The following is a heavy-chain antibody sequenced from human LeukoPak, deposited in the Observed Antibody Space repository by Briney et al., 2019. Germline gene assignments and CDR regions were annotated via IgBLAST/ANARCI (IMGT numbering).Heavy chain of an antibody. V-gene: IGHV3-23*01. J-gene: IGHJ4*02. CDR3: ARDLLWFGESSVG. CDR1: GFTFYRYS. CDR2: ISGNGYST. Sequence: GGSLRLSCAASGFTFYRYSMNWVRQAPGRGLEWVSTISGNGYSTFYADSVKGRFTISRDNSNNTLYLQMNALRADDAALYYCARDLLWFGESSVGWGQGSLVTVSS. D-gene: IGHD3-10*01.